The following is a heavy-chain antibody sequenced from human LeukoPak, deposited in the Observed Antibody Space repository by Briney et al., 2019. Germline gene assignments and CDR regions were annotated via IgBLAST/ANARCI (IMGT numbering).Heavy chain of an antibody. CDR3: AKETASFDL. J-gene: IGHJ5*02. Sequence: PGGSLRLSCAASGFTFSSYWMSWVRQAPGKGLEWVSVISGSGGSIYYADSVKGRFTISRDNSDNTLFLQMNSLRVEDTAVYYCAKETASFDLWGQGTLVTVSS. CDR2: ISGSGGSI. D-gene: IGHD6-25*01. CDR1: GFTFSSYW. V-gene: IGHV3-23*01.